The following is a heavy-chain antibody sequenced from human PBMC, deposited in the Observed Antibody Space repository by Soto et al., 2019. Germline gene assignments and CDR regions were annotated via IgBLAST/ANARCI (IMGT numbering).Heavy chain of an antibody. V-gene: IGHV4-39*01. J-gene: IGHJ6*02. D-gene: IGHD3-3*01. CDR1: GGSISSSSYY. Sequence: SETLSLTCTVSGGSISSSSYYWGWIRQPPGKGLEWIGSIYYSGSTYYNPSLKSRVTISVDTSKNQFSLKLSSVTAADTAVYYCARLPPTYYDFWSGYPDYYYGMDVWGQGTTVTAP. CDR2: IYYSGST. CDR3: ARLPPTYYDFWSGYPDYYYGMDV.